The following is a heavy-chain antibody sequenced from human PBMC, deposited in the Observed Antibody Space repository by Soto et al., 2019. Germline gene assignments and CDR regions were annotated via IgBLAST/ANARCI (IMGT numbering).Heavy chain of an antibody. CDR2: IYYSGST. J-gene: IGHJ4*02. CDR3: ARVDSGSYLIDY. D-gene: IGHD1-26*01. Sequence: SETLSLTCTVSGGSISSYYWSWSRQPPGKGLEWIGYIYYSGSTNYNPSLKSRVTISVDTSKNQFSLKLSSVTAADTAVYYCARVDSGSYLIDYRGQGTLVTVSS. V-gene: IGHV4-59*01. CDR1: GGSISSYY.